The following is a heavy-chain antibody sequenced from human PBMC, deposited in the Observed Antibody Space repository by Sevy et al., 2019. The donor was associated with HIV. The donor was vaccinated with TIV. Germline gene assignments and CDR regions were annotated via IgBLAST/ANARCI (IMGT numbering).Heavy chain of an antibody. V-gene: IGHV3-74*01. J-gene: IGHJ4*02. Sequence: GGSLRLSCAASGFTFSRYWMHWVRQAPGKGLEWVSLITSDGNSKASADSVKGRFTISRDNVKNTLYLQMNSLRAEDTAVYFCVRGRGGYGYAIDYWGQGNLVTVSS. D-gene: IGHD5-18*01. CDR3: VRGRGGYGYAIDY. CDR2: ITSDGNSK. CDR1: GFTFSRYW.